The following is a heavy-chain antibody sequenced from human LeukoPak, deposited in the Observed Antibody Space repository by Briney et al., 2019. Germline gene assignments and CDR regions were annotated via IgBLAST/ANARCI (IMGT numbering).Heavy chain of an antibody. J-gene: IGHJ5*02. D-gene: IGHD6-19*01. Sequence: PGGSLRLSCAASGFTFSSYAMHWVRQAPGKVLEWVAVISYDGSNKYYADSVKGRFTISRDNSKNALYLQMNSLRAEDTAVYYCARGIAVAGRVNWFDPWGQGTLVTVSS. CDR3: ARGIAVAGRVNWFDP. CDR1: GFTFSSYA. V-gene: IGHV3-30*04. CDR2: ISYDGSNK.